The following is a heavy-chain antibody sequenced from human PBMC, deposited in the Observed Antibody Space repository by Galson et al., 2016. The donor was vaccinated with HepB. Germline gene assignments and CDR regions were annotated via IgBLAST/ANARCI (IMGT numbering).Heavy chain of an antibody. Sequence: SLRLSCATSGFTFGDYAMTWVRQAPGKGLEWVGFIRSKAYGGTTEYAASVRGRFTISRDDSKSIAYLQMNSLKTEDTAVYYCARLSWQWLVPIFDYWGQGTLVTVSS. CDR1: GFTFGDYA. CDR2: IRSKAYGGTT. V-gene: IGHV3-49*04. CDR3: ARLSWQWLVPIFDY. D-gene: IGHD6-19*01. J-gene: IGHJ4*02.